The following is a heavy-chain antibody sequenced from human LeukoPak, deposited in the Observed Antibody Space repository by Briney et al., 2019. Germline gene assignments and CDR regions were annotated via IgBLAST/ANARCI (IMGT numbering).Heavy chain of an antibody. CDR3: ARHYPNHYGDAFGY. CDR2: IYYSGST. CDR1: GESISGFY. V-gene: IGHV4-59*08. D-gene: IGHD4-17*01. J-gene: IGHJ4*02. Sequence: PSETLSLTCTVSGESISGFYWNWIRQPPGKGLEWIGYIYYSGSTNYNPSLKSRLTISVDTSKNQFSLKLSSVTAADTAVYYCARHYPNHYGDAFGYWGQGTLVTVSS.